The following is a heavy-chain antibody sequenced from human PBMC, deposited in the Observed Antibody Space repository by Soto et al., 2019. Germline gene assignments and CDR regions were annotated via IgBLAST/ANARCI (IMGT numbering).Heavy chain of an antibody. V-gene: IGHV1-69*01. Sequence: QVQLVQSGAEVKKPGSSVKFSCKASGGTFSSYAISWVRQAPGQGLEWMGGIIPIFGTANYAQKVQGRVTITADASTSHACRELSSLRSEDKAVYYCAREDCSGGSCYSDYFYGMDVWGQGTTVTVSS. D-gene: IGHD2-15*01. CDR3: AREDCSGGSCYSDYFYGMDV. J-gene: IGHJ6*02. CDR2: IIPIFGTA. CDR1: GGTFSSYA.